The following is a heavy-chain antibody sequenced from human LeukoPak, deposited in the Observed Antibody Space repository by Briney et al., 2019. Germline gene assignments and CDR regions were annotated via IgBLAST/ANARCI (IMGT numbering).Heavy chain of an antibody. CDR1: GFTFDDYA. J-gene: IGHJ4*02. D-gene: IGHD1-26*01. Sequence: GGSLRLSCAASGFTFDDYAMHWVRQAPGKGLEWVSGISWNSGSIGYADSVKGRFTISRDNAKNSLYLQMNSLRAEDTALYYCAKDMQRWELLASLDYWGQGTLVTVSS. CDR3: AKDMQRWELLASLDY. V-gene: IGHV3-9*01. CDR2: ISWNSGSI.